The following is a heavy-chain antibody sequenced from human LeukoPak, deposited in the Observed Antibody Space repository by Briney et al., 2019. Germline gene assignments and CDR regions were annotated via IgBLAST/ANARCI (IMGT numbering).Heavy chain of an antibody. V-gene: IGHV1-69*06. CDR1: GGTFSSYA. Sequence: GASVKVSCKASGGTFSSYAISWVRQAPGQGLEWMGGIIPIFGTANYAQKFQGRVTITADKSTSTAYMELSSLRSEDTAVYYCATSYGSGSYYKSLNYYYYYMDVWGKGTTVTVSS. J-gene: IGHJ6*03. D-gene: IGHD3-10*01. CDR3: ATSYGSGSYYKSLNYYYYYMDV. CDR2: IIPIFGTA.